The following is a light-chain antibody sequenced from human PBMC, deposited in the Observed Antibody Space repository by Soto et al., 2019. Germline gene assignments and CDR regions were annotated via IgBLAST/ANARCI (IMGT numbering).Light chain of an antibody. CDR3: QSYDSSLSGLYV. CDR2: DNS. CDR1: SSNIGAGYD. J-gene: IGLJ1*01. Sequence: QSVLTQPPSVSGAPGQRVTISCTGSSSNIGAGYDVHWYQQLPGTAPKLLIYDNSNRPSGVPDRFSGSKSGTSASLAITGLQAEDEADNYSQSYDSSLSGLYVFGTGTKVTVL. V-gene: IGLV1-40*01.